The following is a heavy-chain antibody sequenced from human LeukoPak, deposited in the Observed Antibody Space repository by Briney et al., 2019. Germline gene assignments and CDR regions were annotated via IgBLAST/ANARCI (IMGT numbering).Heavy chain of an antibody. CDR2: IYPGDSDT. Sequence: GESLKISCKGVGYSFTNYWIGWVRQMPGKSLEWMGIIYPGDSDTKYSPSFQGQVTISADKSISTAYLQWSSLKASDTAMYYCARIYPNYYDSSGPMGRSFDPWGQGTLVTVSS. CDR1: GYSFTNYW. V-gene: IGHV5-51*01. CDR3: ARIYPNYYDSSGPMGRSFDP. D-gene: IGHD3-22*01. J-gene: IGHJ5*02.